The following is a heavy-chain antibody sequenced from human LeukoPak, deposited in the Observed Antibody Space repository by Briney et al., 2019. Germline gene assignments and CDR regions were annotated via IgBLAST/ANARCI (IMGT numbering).Heavy chain of an antibody. CDR1: GFTFSSNA. CDR2: IRGSGGSS. D-gene: IGHD3-22*01. J-gene: IGHJ4*02. Sequence: GGSLRLSCAASGFTFSSNAMSWVRQAPGKGLEWVSAIRGSGGSSYYADSVKGRFTISRDNSKNTLYLQMNSLRAEDTAVYYCARDPTYYYDSSGYPPGDWGQGTLVTVSS. V-gene: IGHV3-23*01. CDR3: ARDPTYYYDSSGYPPGD.